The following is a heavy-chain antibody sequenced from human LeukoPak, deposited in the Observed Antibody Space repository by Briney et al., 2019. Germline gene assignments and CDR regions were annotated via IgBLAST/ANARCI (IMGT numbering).Heavy chain of an antibody. CDR1: GGSISPYF. V-gene: IGHV4-59*08. CDR2: IYYSGST. CDR3: ARRQTYFDY. J-gene: IGHJ4*02. Sequence: PSETLSLTCTVSGGSISPYFWSWIRQPPGKGLEWIGHIYYSGSTNYNPSLKSRVTISVDTSKNQFSLKLSSVTAADTAVYYCARRQTYFDYWGQGTLVTVSS.